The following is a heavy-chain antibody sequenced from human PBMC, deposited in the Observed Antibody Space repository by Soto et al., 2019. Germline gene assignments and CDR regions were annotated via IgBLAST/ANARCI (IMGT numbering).Heavy chain of an antibody. CDR2: IYYTGTT. CDR3: TREVSSFVSNHFDF. D-gene: IGHD2-8*01. V-gene: IGHV4-59*01. CDR1: GTSIRGYY. Sequence: SETLSLTCSVSGTSIRGYYWTWIRQPPGKGLEWIGYIYYTGTTKYNPSLKSRVTISVDTCKNQFSLRLNSVTAADTAVYYCTREVSSFVSNHFDFWGQGALVTVSS. J-gene: IGHJ4*02.